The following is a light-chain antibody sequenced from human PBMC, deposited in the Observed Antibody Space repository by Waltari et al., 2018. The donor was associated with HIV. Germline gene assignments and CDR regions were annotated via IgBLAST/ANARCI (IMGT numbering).Light chain of an antibody. V-gene: IGLV2-8*01. CDR2: GVN. Sequence: QSALTQPPSASGSPGQSVTISCTGTSSDVGGSKYVSWYQQHPGKAPKLMIYGVNKRPSGVPCRVSGAKSANAASLTVSGLQADDEADYYCNSYAGSNNWVFGGGTKLTVL. CDR1: SSDVGGSKY. J-gene: IGLJ3*02. CDR3: NSYAGSNNWV.